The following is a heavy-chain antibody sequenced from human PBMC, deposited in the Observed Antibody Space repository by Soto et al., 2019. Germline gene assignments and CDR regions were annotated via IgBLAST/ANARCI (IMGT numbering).Heavy chain of an antibody. D-gene: IGHD2-15*01. CDR3: ARGGYCSGGSCYSVVFLGRGWKWFDP. CDR2: INHSGST. J-gene: IGHJ5*02. V-gene: IGHV4-34*01. CDR1: GGSFSGYY. Sequence: SETLSLTCAVYGGSFSGYYWSWIRQPPGKGLEWIGEINHSGSTNYNPSLKSRVTISVDTSKNQFSLKLSSVTAADTAVYYCARGGYCSGGSCYSVVFLGRGWKWFDPWGQGTLVTVSS.